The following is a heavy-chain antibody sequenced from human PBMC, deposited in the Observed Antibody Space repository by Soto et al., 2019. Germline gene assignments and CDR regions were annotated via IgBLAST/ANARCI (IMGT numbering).Heavy chain of an antibody. CDR2: INPKSGGK. V-gene: IGHV1-2*04. D-gene: IGHD2-8*01. CDR3: ARGDSTDCSNGVCSFFYNHDMDV. CDR1: GYSFTDYH. Sequence: QVKLVQSGAEVKKPGASVKVSCKASGYSFTDYHIHWVRQAPGQGLEGLGRINPKSGGKSTAQKFQGWVTMTTDTSISTASMELTRLTSDDTAIYYCARGDSTDCSNGVCSFFYNHDMDVWGQGTTVTVSS. J-gene: IGHJ6*02.